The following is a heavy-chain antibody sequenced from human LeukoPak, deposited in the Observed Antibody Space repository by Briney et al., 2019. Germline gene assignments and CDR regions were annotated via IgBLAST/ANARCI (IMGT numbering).Heavy chain of an antibody. J-gene: IGHJ4*02. D-gene: IGHD5-24*01. V-gene: IGHV3-53*01. CDR3: ARGAGYNYPYYFDY. Sequence: GGSLRLSCAASGFTVSSNYMNWVRQAPGKGLGWVSVIYGDGNIYYADSVKGRFTISRDNSKNTLYLQMNSLRAEDTAVYYCARGAGYNYPYYFDYWGQGTLVTVSS. CDR2: IYGDGNI. CDR1: GFTVSSNY.